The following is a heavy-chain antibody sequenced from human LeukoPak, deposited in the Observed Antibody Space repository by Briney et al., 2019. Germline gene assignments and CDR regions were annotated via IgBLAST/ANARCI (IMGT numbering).Heavy chain of an antibody. V-gene: IGHV4-34*01. CDR3: ARPHCSGGSCPFDY. D-gene: IGHD2-15*01. Sequence: SETLSLTCAVYGGSFSGYYWSWIRQPPGKGLEWIGEINHSGSTYYNPSLKSRVTISVDTSKNQFSLKLSSVTAADTAVYYCARPHCSGGSCPFDYWGQGTLVTVSS. CDR1: GGSFSGYY. J-gene: IGHJ4*02. CDR2: INHSGST.